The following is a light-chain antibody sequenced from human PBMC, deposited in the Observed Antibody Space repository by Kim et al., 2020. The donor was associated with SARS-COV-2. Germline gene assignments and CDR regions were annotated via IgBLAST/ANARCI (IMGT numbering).Light chain of an antibody. Sequence: SSELTQDPAVSVALGQTVRITCQGDSLRSYYVTWYQQKPGQAPILVTYGKNNRPSGTPDRFSGSSSGNTAPLTITGTQAGDEADYYCNSRDSNNNVLFGGGTKLTVL. V-gene: IGLV3-19*01. CDR1: SLRSYY. J-gene: IGLJ2*01. CDR2: GKN. CDR3: NSRDSNNNVL.